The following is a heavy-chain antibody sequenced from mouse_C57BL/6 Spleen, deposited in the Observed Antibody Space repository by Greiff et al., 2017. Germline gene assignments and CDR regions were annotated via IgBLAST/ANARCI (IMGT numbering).Heavy chain of an antibody. J-gene: IGHJ3*01. CDR3: ANYDGAWFAY. V-gene: IGHV1-82*01. D-gene: IGHD2-3*01. Sequence: QVQLQQSGPELVKPGASVKISCKASGYAFSSSWMNWVKQRPGKGLEWIGRIYPGDGDTNDNGKFKGKATLTADKSSSTAYMQLSSLTSEDSAVYFCANYDGAWFAYWGQGTLVTVSA. CDR1: GYAFSSSW. CDR2: IYPGDGDT.